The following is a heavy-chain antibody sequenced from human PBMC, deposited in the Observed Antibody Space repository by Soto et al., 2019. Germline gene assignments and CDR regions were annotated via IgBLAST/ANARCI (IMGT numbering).Heavy chain of an antibody. CDR1: GFTFSSYA. CDR3: ARDPDSSGYYYFDY. Sequence: EVQLVESGGGLVQPGGSLRLSCAASGFTFSSYAMHWVRQAPGKGLEYVSAISSYGGSTYYANSVKGRFTISRDNSKNTLYLQRAGLRAEDMAVYYCARDPDSSGYYYFDYWGQGTLVTVSS. V-gene: IGHV3-64*01. CDR2: ISSYGGST. D-gene: IGHD3-22*01. J-gene: IGHJ4*02.